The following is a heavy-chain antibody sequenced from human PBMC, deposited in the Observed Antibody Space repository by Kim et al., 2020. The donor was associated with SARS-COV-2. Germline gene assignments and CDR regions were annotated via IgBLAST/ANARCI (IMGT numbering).Heavy chain of an antibody. CDR2: IYYTGST. V-gene: IGHV4-59*08. J-gene: IGHJ4*02. CDR1: GGSISSYY. Sequence: SETLSLTCTVSGGSISSYYWSWIRQPPGKGLEWIGYIYYTGSTNYNPSLKSRVTISVDTSKNQFSLKLSSVTAADTAVYYCARHGSETATDFDYWGQGTLVTVSS. D-gene: IGHD1-1*01. CDR3: ARHGSETATDFDY.